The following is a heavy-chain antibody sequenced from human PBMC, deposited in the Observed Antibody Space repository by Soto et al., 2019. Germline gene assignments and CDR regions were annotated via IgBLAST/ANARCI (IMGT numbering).Heavy chain of an antibody. CDR1: GFTFSSYA. Sequence: GGTLRLSCAASGFTFSSYAMHWVRQAPGKGLEWVAVISYDGSNKYYADSVKGRFTISRDNSKNTLYLQMNSLRAEDTAVYYCARDLGAVAGNFFDYWGQGTLVTVPS. V-gene: IGHV3-30-3*01. CDR3: ARDLGAVAGNFFDY. J-gene: IGHJ4*02. CDR2: ISYDGSNK. D-gene: IGHD6-19*01.